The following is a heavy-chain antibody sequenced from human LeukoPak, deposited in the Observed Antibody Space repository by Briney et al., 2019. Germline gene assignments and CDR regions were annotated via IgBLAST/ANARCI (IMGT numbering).Heavy chain of an antibody. Sequence: PGGSLRLSCAASGFTFSSYWMSWVRQAPGKGLEWVANIKQDGSEKYYVDSVKGRFTISRDNAKNSLYLQMNSLRAEDTAVYYCARDRGITIFGVVIIEAYYGMDVWGQGTTVTVSS. CDR3: ARDRGITIFGVVIIEAYYGMDV. V-gene: IGHV3-7*03. D-gene: IGHD3-3*01. CDR2: IKQDGSEK. J-gene: IGHJ6*02. CDR1: GFTFSSYW.